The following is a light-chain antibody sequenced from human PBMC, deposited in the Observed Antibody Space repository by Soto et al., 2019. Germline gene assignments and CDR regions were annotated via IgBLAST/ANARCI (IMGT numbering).Light chain of an antibody. V-gene: IGKV3D-20*02. CDR3: QQRSNWRIT. Sequence: EIVLTQSPATLSLSPGERATLSCRASQSVSSSYLAWYQQKPGQAPRLLIYGASSRATGIPDRFSGSGSGTDFTLTISRLEPEDFAVYYCQQRSNWRITFGQGTRLEIK. CDR2: GAS. J-gene: IGKJ5*01. CDR1: QSVSSSY.